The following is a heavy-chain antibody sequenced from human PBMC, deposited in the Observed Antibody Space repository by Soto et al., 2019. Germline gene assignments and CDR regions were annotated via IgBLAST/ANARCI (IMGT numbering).Heavy chain of an antibody. CDR1: GFTFSSYA. V-gene: IGHV3-23*01. Sequence: GGSLRLSCAASGFTFSSYAMSWVRQAPGKGLEWVSAISGSGGSTYYADSVKGRFTISRDNSKNTLYLQMNSLRAEDTAVYYCAKDLEGPGELIYYFDYWGQGTLVTVSS. CDR3: AKDLEGPGELIYYFDY. CDR2: ISGSGGST. D-gene: IGHD3-10*01. J-gene: IGHJ4*02.